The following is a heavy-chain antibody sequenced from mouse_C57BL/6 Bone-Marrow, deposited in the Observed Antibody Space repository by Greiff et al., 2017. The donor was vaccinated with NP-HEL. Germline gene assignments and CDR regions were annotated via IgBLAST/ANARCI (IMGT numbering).Heavy chain of an antibody. CDR1: GFTFSDYG. CDR2: ISSGSSTI. CDR3: ARPSPYGPFAY. V-gene: IGHV5-17*01. J-gene: IGHJ3*01. D-gene: IGHD1-1*01. Sequence: VQLQQSGGGLVKPGGSLKLSCAASGFTFSDYGMHWVRQAPEKGLEWVAYISSGSSTIYYADTVKGRFTISRDNAKNTLFLQMTSLRCEETAMYYGARPSPYGPFAYWGQGTLVTVSA.